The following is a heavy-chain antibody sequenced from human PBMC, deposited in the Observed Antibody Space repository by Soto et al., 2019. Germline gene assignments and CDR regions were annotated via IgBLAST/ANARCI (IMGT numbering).Heavy chain of an antibody. CDR3: ARGGGVVPAAISSYFDY. Sequence: GGSLRLSCAASGFTFSSYAMHWVRQAPGKGLEWVAVISYDGSNKYYADSVKGRFTISRDNSKNTLYLQMNSLRAEDTAVYYCARGGGVVPAAISSYFDYWGQGTLVTVPQ. CDR1: GFTFSSYA. J-gene: IGHJ4*02. V-gene: IGHV3-30-3*01. D-gene: IGHD2-2*01. CDR2: ISYDGSNK.